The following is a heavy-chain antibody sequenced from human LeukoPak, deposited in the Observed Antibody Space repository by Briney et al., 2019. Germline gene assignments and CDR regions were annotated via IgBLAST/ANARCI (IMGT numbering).Heavy chain of an antibody. D-gene: IGHD2-15*01. CDR3: ARRYCSGGSCYSAFDY. Sequence: PSETLSLTCTVSGGXISSYYCSWIRQPPGQGLEWIGYMYYSGSTNYNPSLKSRVTISVDTSKNQFSLKLSSVTAADTAVYYCARRYCSGGSCYSAFDYWGQGTLVTVSS. CDR1: GGXISSYY. CDR2: MYYSGST. J-gene: IGHJ4*02. V-gene: IGHV4-59*01.